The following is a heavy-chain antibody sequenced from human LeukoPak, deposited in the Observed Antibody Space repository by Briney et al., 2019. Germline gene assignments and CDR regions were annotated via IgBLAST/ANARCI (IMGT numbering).Heavy chain of an antibody. CDR1: GFTFSSYS. V-gene: IGHV3-21*01. Sequence: GGSLRLSCAATGFTFSSYSMNWVRQAPGKGLEWVSSISSSSSYIYYADSVKGRFTISRDNAKNSLYLQMNSLRAEDTAVYYCARFVFSALDYWGQGTLVTVSS. CDR3: ARFVFSALDY. D-gene: IGHD2/OR15-2a*01. J-gene: IGHJ4*02. CDR2: ISSSSSYI.